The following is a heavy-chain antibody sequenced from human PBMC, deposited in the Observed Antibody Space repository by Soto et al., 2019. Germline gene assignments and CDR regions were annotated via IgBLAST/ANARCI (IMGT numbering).Heavy chain of an antibody. CDR3: AHSKGHSSGTWRSYFAY. CDR2: IYWNDDK. V-gene: IGHV2-5*01. J-gene: IGHJ4*02. CDR1: GFSLSTSGVG. Sequence: QITLKESGPTLVKPTQTLTLTRTFSGFSLSTSGVGVGWIRQPPGKALQWLALIYWNDDKRYSPSLKSRLTITKDTSKHQVVLTMTNMDPVDTATYYCAHSKGHSSGTWRSYFAYWGQGTLVTVSS. D-gene: IGHD6-19*01.